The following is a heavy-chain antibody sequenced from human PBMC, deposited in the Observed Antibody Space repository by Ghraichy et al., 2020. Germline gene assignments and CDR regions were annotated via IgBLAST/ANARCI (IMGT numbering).Heavy chain of an antibody. J-gene: IGHJ5*02. CDR1: GGSISSYY. D-gene: IGHD2-15*01. CDR2: IYYSGST. Sequence: SETLSLTCTVSGGSISSYYWSWIRQPPGKGLEWIGYIYYSGSTNYNPSLKSRVTISVDTSKNQFSLKLSSVTAADTAVYYCARDEVGSFDPWGQGTLVTVSS. V-gene: IGHV4-59*01. CDR3: ARDEVGSFDP.